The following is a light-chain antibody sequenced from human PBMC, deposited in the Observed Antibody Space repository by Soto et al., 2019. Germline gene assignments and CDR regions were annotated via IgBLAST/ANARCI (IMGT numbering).Light chain of an antibody. Sequence: QSVLTQPPSASGTPGQRVTISCSGSRSNIGSSNVYWYQQVPGTAPKLLIYKNNQRPSGVPDRFSGSKSGTSASLAISGLGSGEEAVYYGAAWEDSRGVAVSGGGPQRPA. CDR2: KNN. CDR1: RSNIGSSN. CDR3: AAWEDSRGVAV. V-gene: IGLV1-47*01. J-gene: IGLJ7*02.